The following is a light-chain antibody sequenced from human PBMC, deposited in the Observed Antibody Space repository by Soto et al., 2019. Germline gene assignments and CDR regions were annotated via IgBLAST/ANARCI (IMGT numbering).Light chain of an antibody. J-gene: IGLJ1*01. Sequence: QSALTQPRSVSGSPRQSVTISCTGTSSDVGGYNYVSWYQQHPGKAPKLMISDVSKRPSGVPDRFSGSKSGTTASLTISGLQAEDEADYYCCSYAGRYPYVFGTGTKVTVL. V-gene: IGLV2-11*01. CDR3: CSYAGRYPYV. CDR1: SSDVGGYNY. CDR2: DVS.